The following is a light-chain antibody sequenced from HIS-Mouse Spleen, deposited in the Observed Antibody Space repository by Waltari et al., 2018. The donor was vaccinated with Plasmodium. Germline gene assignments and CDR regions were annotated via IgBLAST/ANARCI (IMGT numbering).Light chain of an antibody. J-gene: IGLJ2*01. CDR3: QAWDSSTVV. Sequence: SYELTQPPSVSVSQGQTASITCSGDKLGDKYACWYQQKPGQSPVLVLYQDSKRPSVIPERFSGSNSGNTATLTISGTQAMDEADYYCQAWDSSTVVFGGGTKLTVL. CDR2: QDS. V-gene: IGLV3-1*01. CDR1: KLGDKY.